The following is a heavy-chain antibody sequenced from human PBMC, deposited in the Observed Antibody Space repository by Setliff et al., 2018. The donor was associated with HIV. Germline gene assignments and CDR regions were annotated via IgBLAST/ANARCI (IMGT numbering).Heavy chain of an antibody. Sequence: ASVKVSCKASGYTFTNYYIHWVRQAPGQGREWMGILNPSEGTTSFAQKFQGRVTMTRDTSTSTVYMDLSSLRADDTAVYYCVRGYRSAWYSWFDAWGQGTLVTVSS. J-gene: IGHJ5*02. D-gene: IGHD6-19*01. CDR1: GYTFTNYY. CDR2: LNPSEGTT. CDR3: VRGYRSAWYSWFDA. V-gene: IGHV1-46*01.